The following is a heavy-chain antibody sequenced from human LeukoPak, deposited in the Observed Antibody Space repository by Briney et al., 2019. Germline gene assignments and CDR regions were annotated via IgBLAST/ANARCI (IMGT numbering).Heavy chain of an antibody. CDR1: GGSISSSSYY. J-gene: IGHJ4*02. Sequence: SETLSLTCTVSGGSISSSSYYWGWIRQPPGKGLEWIGSIYYDGNTNYNPSLKSRVTISLDTPKNQFSLKLTSVTAADTAVYYCARDGGYGSGSVLWGQGTLITVSS. V-gene: IGHV4-61*01. CDR2: IYYDGNT. D-gene: IGHD3-10*01. CDR3: ARDGGYGSGSVL.